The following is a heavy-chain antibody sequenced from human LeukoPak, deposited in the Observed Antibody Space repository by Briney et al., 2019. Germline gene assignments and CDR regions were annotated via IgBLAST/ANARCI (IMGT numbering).Heavy chain of an antibody. CDR2: IRYDGSNK. V-gene: IGHV3-30*02. CDR3: AKDSTGFLTYYYGSGSYYALDY. J-gene: IGHJ4*02. D-gene: IGHD3-10*01. CDR1: GFTFSSYG. Sequence: GGSLRLSCAASGFTFSSYGMHWVRQAPGKGLEWVAFIRYDGSNKYYADSVKGRFTISRDNSKNTLYLQMNSLRAEDTAVYYCAKDSTGFLTYYYGSGSYYALDYWGQGTLVTVSS.